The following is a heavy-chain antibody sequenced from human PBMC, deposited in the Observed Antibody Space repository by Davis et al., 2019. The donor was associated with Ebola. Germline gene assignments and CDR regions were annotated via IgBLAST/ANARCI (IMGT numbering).Heavy chain of an antibody. CDR1: GFTFDDYA. D-gene: IGHD6-19*01. CDR2: ISWNSGSI. V-gene: IGHV3-9*01. J-gene: IGHJ4*02. Sequence: PGGSLRLSCAASGFTFDDYAMHWVRQAPGKGLEWVSGISWNSGSIGYADSVKGRFTIFRDNAQNLLYLHMNSLRVDDTAVYYCATRGSSPRGWTGDDYWGQGALVTVSS. CDR3: ATRGSSPRGWTGDDY.